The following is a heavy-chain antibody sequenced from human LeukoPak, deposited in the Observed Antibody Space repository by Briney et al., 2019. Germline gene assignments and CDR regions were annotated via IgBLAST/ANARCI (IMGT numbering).Heavy chain of an antibody. CDR1: GFTFSDYN. CDR2: ISRSGNTK. V-gene: IGHV3-11*01. Sequence: PGGSLRLSCAASGFTFSDYNMRWIRQAPGKVLEWVSSISRSGNTKYYADSVKGRFTISRDNAKNSLFLQMNSLRAEDTAVYYCARVLRYCSSGNCYSGGLGYMDVWGKGTTVTISS. D-gene: IGHD2-15*01. J-gene: IGHJ6*03. CDR3: ARVLRYCSSGNCYSGGLGYMDV.